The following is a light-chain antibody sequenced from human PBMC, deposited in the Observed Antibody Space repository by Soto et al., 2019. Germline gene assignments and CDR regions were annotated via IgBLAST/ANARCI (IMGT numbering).Light chain of an antibody. V-gene: IGKV3-15*01. J-gene: IGKJ1*01. CDR1: QSVSSN. CDR2: GAS. CDR3: QQNNNWPRT. Sequence: EIVMTQSPSTLSVSLGERATLSCRASQSVSSNLAWYQQKPGQAPRLLIYGASTRATGIPARFRGSGSGTEFTLTISSLQSEDFAVYYCQQNNNWPRTFGQGTKV.